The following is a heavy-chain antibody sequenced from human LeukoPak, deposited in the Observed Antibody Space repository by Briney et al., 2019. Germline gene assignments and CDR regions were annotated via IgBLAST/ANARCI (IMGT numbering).Heavy chain of an antibody. CDR3: ARDGSTSSSY. V-gene: IGHV4-34*01. Sequence: SETLSLTCAVYGGSFSGYYWSWIRQPPGRGLEWIGEINHSGSTNYNPSLKSRVTISVDTSKNQFSLKLSSVTAADTAVYYCARDGSTSSSYWGQGTLVTVSS. J-gene: IGHJ4*02. CDR1: GGSFSGYY. D-gene: IGHD2-2*01. CDR2: INHSGST.